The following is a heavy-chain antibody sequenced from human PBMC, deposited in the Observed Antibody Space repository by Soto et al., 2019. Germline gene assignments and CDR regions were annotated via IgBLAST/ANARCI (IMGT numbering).Heavy chain of an antibody. CDR1: GFSVRTNY. D-gene: IGHD2-21*02. Sequence: GGSLRLSCAASGFSVRTNYIIWVRQAPGKGLEWVSVFESGGSIYYADSVKGRFIISRDYAKNTVYLQMNSLRADDTAVYYCARAGVTPHFFDYWGQGTLVTVS. V-gene: IGHV3-53*01. J-gene: IGHJ4*02. CDR3: ARAGVTPHFFDY. CDR2: FESGGSI.